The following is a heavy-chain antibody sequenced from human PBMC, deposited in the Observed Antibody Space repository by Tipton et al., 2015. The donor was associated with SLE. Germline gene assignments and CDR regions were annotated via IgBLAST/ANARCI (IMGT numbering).Heavy chain of an antibody. Sequence: TLSLTCSVSTYSISNGHYWSWIRQHPGKGLEWIGYIYYSGSTYYNPSLKSRVTISLDASKNQFSLKLSSVTAADTAVYYCARDRGWDSNDPGVAFDIWGQGTMVTGSS. CDR2: IYYSGST. D-gene: IGHD6-13*01. CDR1: TYSISNGHY. V-gene: IGHV4-38-2*02. J-gene: IGHJ3*02. CDR3: ARDRGWDSNDPGVAFDI.